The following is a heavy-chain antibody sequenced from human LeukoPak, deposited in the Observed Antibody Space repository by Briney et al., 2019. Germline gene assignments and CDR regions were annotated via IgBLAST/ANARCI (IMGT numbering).Heavy chain of an antibody. Sequence: SETLSLTCTVSDGSISSYYWSWIRQPPGRGLEWIAYISHSGSTNYNPSLKSRVSISLDASKNQFSLKLTSVTAADTAIYYCARGYYDSRGDSNPFDIWGQGTMVTVSS. CDR1: DGSISSYY. J-gene: IGHJ3*02. CDR3: ARGYYDSRGDSNPFDI. D-gene: IGHD3-22*01. CDR2: ISHSGST. V-gene: IGHV4-59*01.